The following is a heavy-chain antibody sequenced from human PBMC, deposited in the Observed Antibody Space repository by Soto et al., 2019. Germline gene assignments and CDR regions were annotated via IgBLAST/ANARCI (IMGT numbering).Heavy chain of an antibody. CDR2: IYYSGST. Sequence: PSENLSLTCTVSGGSISSYYWGWIRQPPGKGLEWIGYIYYSGSTNYNPSLKSRVTISVDTSKNQFSLKLSSVTAADTAVYYCARLGGPGVRGPYFDYWGQGILVTVSS. J-gene: IGHJ4*02. CDR3: ARLGGPGVRGPYFDY. V-gene: IGHV4-59*01. D-gene: IGHD3-10*01. CDR1: GGSISSYY.